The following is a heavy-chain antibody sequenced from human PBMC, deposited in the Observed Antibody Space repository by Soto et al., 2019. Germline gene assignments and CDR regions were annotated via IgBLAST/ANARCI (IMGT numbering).Heavy chain of an antibody. CDR2: IYYSGST. CDR3: ARQNRQQLDAFDI. CDR1: GGSISSGDYY. D-gene: IGHD6-13*01. Sequence: PSETLSLTCTVSGGSISSGDYYWSWIRQPPGKGLEWIGYIYYSGSTYYSPSLESRVTISVDTSKNQFSLNLSSVTAADTAVYYCARQNRQQLDAFDIWGQGTMVTVSS. J-gene: IGHJ3*02. V-gene: IGHV4-30-4*01.